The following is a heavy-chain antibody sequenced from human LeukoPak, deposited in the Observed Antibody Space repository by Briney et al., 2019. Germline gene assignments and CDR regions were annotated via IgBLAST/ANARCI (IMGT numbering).Heavy chain of an antibody. D-gene: IGHD2-21*02. V-gene: IGHV3-7*05. J-gene: IGHJ4*02. Sequence: GGSLRLSCAASGFTFSTYWMSWVRQAPGKGLEWVANIKYDGSDKYYVDSVKGRFTNSRDNAKNSLYLQMNSLRAEDTAVYYCARDFSVVTVDYWGQGTLVTVSS. CDR3: ARDFSVVTVDY. CDR1: GFTFSTYW. CDR2: IKYDGSDK.